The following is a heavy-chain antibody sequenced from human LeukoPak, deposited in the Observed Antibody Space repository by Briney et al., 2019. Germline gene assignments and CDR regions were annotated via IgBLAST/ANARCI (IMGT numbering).Heavy chain of an antibody. V-gene: IGHV3-11*01. Sequence: GGSLILSCAASGFTFSDYYMSWIRQAPGKGLEWVSYISSSGNTIYYADSVKGRFTISRDNAKNSLYLQMNSLRAEDTAVYYCAASSYGDYFDYWGQGTLVTVSS. D-gene: IGHD4-17*01. J-gene: IGHJ4*02. CDR3: AASSYGDYFDY. CDR1: GFTFSDYY. CDR2: ISSSGNTI.